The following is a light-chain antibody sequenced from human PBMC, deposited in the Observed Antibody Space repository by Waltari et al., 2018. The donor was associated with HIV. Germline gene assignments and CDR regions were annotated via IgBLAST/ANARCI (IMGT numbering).Light chain of an antibody. Sequence: DIVMTQSPDSRAVSLGERATINCKTSSSVLSSSDNNNYLVWYQQKPGQPPKLLSSWASTRESGVPDRFSGSGSGTDITLTISSLQAENVAVYYCQQCYATPLTFGGGTKVEIQ. CDR3: QQCYATPLT. CDR2: WAS. J-gene: IGKJ4*01. CDR1: SSVLSSSDNNNY. V-gene: IGKV4-1*01.